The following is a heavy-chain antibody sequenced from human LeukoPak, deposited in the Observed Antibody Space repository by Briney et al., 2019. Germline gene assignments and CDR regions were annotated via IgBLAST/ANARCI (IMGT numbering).Heavy chain of an antibody. CDR1: GYTFTYRY. Sequence: GASVKASCKASGYTFTYRYLHWVRQAPGQALEWMGWITPFNGNTNYAQKFQDRVTITRDRSMSTAYMELSSLRSEDTAMYYCATVLRGRLRYFDWLLRRGPEHYGMDVWGQGTTVTVSS. V-gene: IGHV1-45*02. CDR2: ITPFNGNT. J-gene: IGHJ6*02. D-gene: IGHD3-9*01. CDR3: ATVLRGRLRYFDWLLRRGPEHYGMDV.